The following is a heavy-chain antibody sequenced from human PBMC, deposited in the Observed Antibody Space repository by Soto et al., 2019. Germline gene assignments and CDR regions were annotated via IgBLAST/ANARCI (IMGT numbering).Heavy chain of an antibody. CDR1: GYTFTTFG. D-gene: IGHD2-21*02. CDR3: ARSLTTADFDY. Sequence: QVQLVQSGAEVKKTGASVKVSCTTSGYTFTTFGSHLVRQSPGQGLEWMGCLTAYDGKRNIAQTFENRLTVTMDRTTSTGHMKLSGLRSDDNAGECCARSLTTADFDYWGRGTQVAVSS. CDR2: LTAYDGKR. V-gene: IGHV1-18*04. J-gene: IGHJ4*02.